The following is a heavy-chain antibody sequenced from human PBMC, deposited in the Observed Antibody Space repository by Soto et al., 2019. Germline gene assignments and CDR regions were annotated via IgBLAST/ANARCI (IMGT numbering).Heavy chain of an antibody. D-gene: IGHD3-10*01. CDR3: AKALLDYYYGSGTSDY. CDR2: ISGSGGST. J-gene: IGHJ4*02. Sequence: PGGSLRLSCAASGFTLSSYAMSRVRQAPGKGLEWVSAISGSGGSTYYADSVKGRFTISRDNSKNTLYLQMNSLRAEDTAVYYCAKALLDYYYGSGTSDYWGQGTLVTV. CDR1: GFTLSSYA. V-gene: IGHV3-23*01.